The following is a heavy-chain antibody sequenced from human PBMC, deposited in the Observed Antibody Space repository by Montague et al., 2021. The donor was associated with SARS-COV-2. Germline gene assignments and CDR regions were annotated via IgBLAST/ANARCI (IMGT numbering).Heavy chain of an antibody. CDR1: GYSISSGYY. Sequence: SETLSLTCSVSGYSISSGYYWGWIRQPPGKGLEWIENIYHSGGTYYSPXHKSRVTVSVDTSKNQFSLRLSSVTAADTAVYYCARWYYGSGSYPHWGQGTLVTVSS. CDR2: IYHSGGT. V-gene: IGHV4-38-2*01. D-gene: IGHD3-10*01. J-gene: IGHJ4*02. CDR3: ARWYYGSGSYPH.